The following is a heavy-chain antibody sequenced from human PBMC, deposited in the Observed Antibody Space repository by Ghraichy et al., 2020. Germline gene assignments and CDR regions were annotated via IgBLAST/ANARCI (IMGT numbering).Heavy chain of an antibody. D-gene: IGHD2-15*01. CDR1: GGSVSSGSYY. CDR3: ARASVVVAAIFDY. CDR2: IYYSGSN. J-gene: IGHJ4*02. Sequence: SETLSLTCTVSGGSVSSGSYYWSWIRQPPGKGLEWIGYIYYSGSNNYNPSLKSRVTISVDTSKNQFSLKLSSVTAADTAVYYCARASVVVAAIFDYWGQGTLVTVSS. V-gene: IGHV4-61*01.